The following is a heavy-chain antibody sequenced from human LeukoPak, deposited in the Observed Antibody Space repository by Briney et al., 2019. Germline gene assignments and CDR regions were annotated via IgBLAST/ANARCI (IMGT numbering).Heavy chain of an antibody. CDR3: ASRTYDSSGYSGINWFDP. CDR1: GGSISSYY. Sequence: PSETLSLTCTVSGGSISSYYWSWIRQPPGKGLEWIGEINHSGSTNYNPSLKSRVTISVDTSKNQFSLKLSSVTAADTAVYYCASRTYDSSGYSGINWFDPWGQGTLVTVSS. V-gene: IGHV4-34*01. J-gene: IGHJ5*02. CDR2: INHSGST. D-gene: IGHD3-22*01.